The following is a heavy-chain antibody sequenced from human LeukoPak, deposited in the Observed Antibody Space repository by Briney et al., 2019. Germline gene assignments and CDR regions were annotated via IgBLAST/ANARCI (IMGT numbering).Heavy chain of an antibody. CDR2: ISGYNGDT. CDR1: GYTFTRYG. Sequence: ASVKVSCKASGYTFTRYGISWVRQAPGQGLEWMGWISGYNGDTDYAANLQGRVTLTTDTSTNTAYMELRSLRSDDAAVYYCARSGDGNWFDPWGQGTLVTVSS. D-gene: IGHD4-17*01. V-gene: IGHV1-18*01. CDR3: ARSGDGNWFDP. J-gene: IGHJ5*02.